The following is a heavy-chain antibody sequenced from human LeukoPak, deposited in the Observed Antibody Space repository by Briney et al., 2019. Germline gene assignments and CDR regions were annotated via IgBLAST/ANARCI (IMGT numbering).Heavy chain of an antibody. CDR1: GYAFTNYY. CDR2: INPNNGRT. J-gene: IGHJ5*02. V-gene: IGHV1-46*01. D-gene: IGHD3-9*01. Sequence: ASVKVSCKASGYAFTNYYIHWVRQAPGQGLEWLGLINPNNGRTSHAQRFQGRVTITRDTSTRTVYMELSSLRSEDTAIYYCARDSPHLLTNYRSFDPWGQETLVTVSS. CDR3: ARDSPHLLTNYRSFDP.